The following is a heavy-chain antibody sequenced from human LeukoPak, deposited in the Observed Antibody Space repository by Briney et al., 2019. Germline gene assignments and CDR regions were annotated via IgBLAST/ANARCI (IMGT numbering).Heavy chain of an antibody. CDR1: GFTFSSYA. CDR3: ARDKFDILTGIFDY. Sequence: WGSLRLSCAASGFTFSSYAMSWVRQTPGKGLEWVSSISGNSGNTYYADSVKGRFTISRDNSKNTLYLQMNSLRAEDTAVYHCARDKFDILTGIFDYWGQGTLVTVSS. V-gene: IGHV3-23*01. CDR2: ISGNSGNT. D-gene: IGHD3-9*01. J-gene: IGHJ4*02.